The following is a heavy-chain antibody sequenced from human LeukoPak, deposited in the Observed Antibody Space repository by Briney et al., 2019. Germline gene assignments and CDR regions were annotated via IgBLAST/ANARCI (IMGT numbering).Heavy chain of an antibody. J-gene: IGHJ5*02. CDR2: IYYSGST. CDR3: ARHEYSGSYYGLSWFDP. Sequence: SETLSLTCTVSGGSISSSGYYWGWIRQPPGKGLEWIASIYYSGSTYYNPSLKSRVTISVDTSKNRLSLKLSSLTAADTAVYYCARHEYSGSYYGLSWFDPWGQGTLVTVSS. CDR1: GGSISSSGYY. D-gene: IGHD1-26*01. V-gene: IGHV4-39*01.